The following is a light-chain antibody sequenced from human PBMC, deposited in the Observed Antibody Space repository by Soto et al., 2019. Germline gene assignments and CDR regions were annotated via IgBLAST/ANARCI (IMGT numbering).Light chain of an antibody. CDR1: QSVSSSY. CDR2: GAS. J-gene: IGKJ1*01. CDR3: QQYGSSPT. V-gene: IGKV3-20*01. Sequence: EIVLTQSPGTLFLSPGERATLSCRASQSVSSSYLAWYQQKPGQAPRLLIYGASSRATGIPDRFSGSGSGTDFTLTISRLEPEDFAVYYCQQYGSSPTFGLGTKVEIK.